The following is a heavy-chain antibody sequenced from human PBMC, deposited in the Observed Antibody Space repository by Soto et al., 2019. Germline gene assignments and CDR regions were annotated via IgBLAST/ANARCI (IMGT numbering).Heavy chain of an antibody. V-gene: IGHV3-64D*06. CDR2: ISSNGGST. D-gene: IGHD6-13*01. Sequence: PGGSLRLSCSASGFTFSSYAMHWVRQAPGKGLEYVSAISSNGGSTYYADSVKGRFTISRDNSKNTLYLQVSSLRAEDTAMYYCVKSGSAAAGINWYFDLWGRGTLVTVSS. J-gene: IGHJ2*01. CDR1: GFTFSSYA. CDR3: VKSGSAAAGINWYFDL.